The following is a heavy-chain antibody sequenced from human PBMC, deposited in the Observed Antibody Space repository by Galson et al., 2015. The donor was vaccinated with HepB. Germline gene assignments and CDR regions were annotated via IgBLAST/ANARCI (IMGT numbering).Heavy chain of an antibody. Sequence: SLRLSCAASGFTFDDYSMHWVRQAPGKGLEWVSGISWNSGSIGYADSVKGRFTISRDNAKNSLYLQMNSLRAEDTALYYCAKDRDGYYSFRGFNDFDIWGQGTLVTVSS. D-gene: IGHD5-24*01. CDR1: GFTFDDYS. CDR2: ISWNSGSI. CDR3: AKDRDGYYSFRGFNDFDI. V-gene: IGHV3-9*01. J-gene: IGHJ3*02.